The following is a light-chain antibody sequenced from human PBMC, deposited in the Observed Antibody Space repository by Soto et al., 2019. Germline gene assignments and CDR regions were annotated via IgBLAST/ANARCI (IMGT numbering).Light chain of an antibody. CDR2: AAS. J-gene: IGKJ1*01. CDR3: QKYNSLPTWT. Sequence: DIQMTQSPSSLSASVGDRVTITCRASQGISNFLAWYQQKPGKVPKLLIYAASTLQSGVPSRFSGSGSGTDFTLTISSLQPEDVATYYCQKYNSLPTWTFGQGTKVEI. CDR1: QGISNF. V-gene: IGKV1-27*01.